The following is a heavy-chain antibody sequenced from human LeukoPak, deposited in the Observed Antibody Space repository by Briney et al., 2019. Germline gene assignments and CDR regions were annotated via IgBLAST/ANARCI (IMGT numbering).Heavy chain of an antibody. CDR1: GFTFSKNW. V-gene: IGHV3-74*01. Sequence: GSLRLSCVASGFTFSKNWMHWVRQAPGKGLVWVSRIQGDGSNTNYADSVKGRFSTSRDNAKNTVYLQMNSLRAEDTGIYYCARGTSAGGPISPFDFWGQGTVVTVSS. CDR2: IQGDGSNT. CDR3: ARGTSAGGPISPFDF. D-gene: IGHD6-13*01. J-gene: IGHJ4*02.